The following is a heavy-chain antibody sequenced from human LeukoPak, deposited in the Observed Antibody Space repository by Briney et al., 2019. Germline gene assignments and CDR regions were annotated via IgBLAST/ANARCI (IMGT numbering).Heavy chain of an antibody. V-gene: IGHV3-53*01. Sequence: GGSLRLSCAASGFTVSSNYMSWVRQAPGKGLEWVSVIYSGGSTYYADSVKGRFTISRDNSKNALYLQMNSLRAEDTAVYHCASGLNGQLDYWGQGTLVTVSS. CDR3: ASGLNGQLDY. CDR2: IYSGGST. J-gene: IGHJ4*02. CDR1: GFTVSSNY. D-gene: IGHD1-1*01.